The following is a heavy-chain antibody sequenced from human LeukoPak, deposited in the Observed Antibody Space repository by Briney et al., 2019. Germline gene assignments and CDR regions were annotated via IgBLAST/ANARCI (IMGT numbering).Heavy chain of an antibody. V-gene: IGHV4-34*01. CDR2: INHSVST. CDR3: ARGRCSSTSCLWYYYYGMDV. D-gene: IGHD2-2*01. Sequence: SETLSLTCAVYGGSFSGYYWSWIRQPPGKGLEWIGEINHSVSTNYSPSLKSRVTISVDTSKNQFSLKLSSVTAADTAVYYCARGRCSSTSCLWYYYYGMDVWGQGTTVTVSS. J-gene: IGHJ6*02. CDR1: GGSFSGYY.